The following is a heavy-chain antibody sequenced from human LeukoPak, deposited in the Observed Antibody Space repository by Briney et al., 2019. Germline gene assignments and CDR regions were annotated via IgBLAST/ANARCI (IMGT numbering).Heavy chain of an antibody. CDR2: IRSQNGAT. CDR1: GYTFHTYD. V-gene: IGHV1-18*01. Sequence: GASVRASCRASGYTFHTYDITWVRQAPGQGLEWMGWIRSQNGATNYAQKLQGRVTMTTDASTSTVYMELRSLRSDDTAVYYCARVGRSGSPGAFDICGQGAMVIVSA. J-gene: IGHJ3*02. CDR3: ARVGRSGSPGAFDI. D-gene: IGHD1-26*01.